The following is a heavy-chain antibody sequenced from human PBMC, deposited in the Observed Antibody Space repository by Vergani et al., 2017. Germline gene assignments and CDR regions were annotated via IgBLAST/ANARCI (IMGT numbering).Heavy chain of an antibody. CDR3: AREAYSSSWYGPSQIVY. CDR2: ISAYNGNT. V-gene: IGHV1-18*01. J-gene: IGHJ4*02. CDR1: GYTFTSYG. D-gene: IGHD6-13*01. Sequence: QVQLVQSGAEVKKPGASVKVSCKASGYTFTSYGISWVRQAPGQGLEWMGWISAYNGNTNYAQKLQGRVTMTTDTSTSTAYMGLRSLRSDDTAVYYCAREAYSSSWYGPSQIVYWGQGTLVTVSS.